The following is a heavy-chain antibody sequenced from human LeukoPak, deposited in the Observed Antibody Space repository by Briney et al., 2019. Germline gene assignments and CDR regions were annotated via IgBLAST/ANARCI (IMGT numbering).Heavy chain of an antibody. CDR1: GFTFSSYA. V-gene: IGHV3-23*01. CDR2: ISGSGGST. D-gene: IGHD5-12*01. J-gene: IGHJ4*02. CDR3: AKDTYSGYDYLIFDY. Sequence: GSLRLSCAASGFTFSSYAMSWVRQAPGKGLEWVSAISGSGGSTYYADSVKGRFTISRDNSKNTLYLQMNSLRAEDTAVYYCAKDTYSGYDYLIFDYWGQGTLVTVSS.